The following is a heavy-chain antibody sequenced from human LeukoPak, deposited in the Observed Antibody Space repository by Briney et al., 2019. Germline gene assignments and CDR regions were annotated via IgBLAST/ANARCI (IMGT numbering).Heavy chain of an antibody. CDR2: IYTTGST. V-gene: IGHV4-61*02. D-gene: IGHD2-2*01. CDR1: GGSISSGSGY. CDR3: ARRTIYIVVVPAAHYYYYYMDV. Sequence: SQTLSLTCTVSGGSISSGSGYWSWIRQPAGKGLEWIARIYTTGSTDYNPSLKSRVTISVDTSKNQFSLKLSSVTAADTAVYYCARRTIYIVVVPAAHYYYYYMDVWGKGTTVTISS. J-gene: IGHJ6*03.